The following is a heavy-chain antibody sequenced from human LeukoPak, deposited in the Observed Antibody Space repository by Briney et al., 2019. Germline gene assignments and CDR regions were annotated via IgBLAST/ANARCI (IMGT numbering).Heavy chain of an antibody. CDR2: ISSSGGST. V-gene: IGHV3-23*01. J-gene: IGHJ4*02. CDR3: ARSLSSRFSGPRRPYYFDY. Sequence: PGGSLRSFCSSSGFTLSNYAMSWVRQAPGKGLQWVSGISSSGGSTYQVDSVKGRFTISRDNSKNTLYLQMNSLRAEDTAVYYCARSLSSRFSGPRRPYYFDYWVQGTLVTVSS. CDR1: GFTLSNYA. D-gene: IGHD3-16*02.